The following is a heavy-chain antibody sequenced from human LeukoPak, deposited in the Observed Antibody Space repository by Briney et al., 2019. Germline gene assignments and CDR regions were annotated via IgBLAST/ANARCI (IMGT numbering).Heavy chain of an antibody. V-gene: IGHV3-23*01. D-gene: IGHD3-22*01. J-gene: IGHJ3*02. CDR1: GFTFSSYG. CDR2: ISGSGGST. Sequence: GGSLRLSCAASGFTFSSYGMSWVRQAPGKGLEWVSAISGSGGSTYYADSVKGRFTISRDNAKNSLYLQMNSLRAEDTAVYYCARAVYDSSGFDIWGQGTMVTVSS. CDR3: ARAVYDSSGFDI.